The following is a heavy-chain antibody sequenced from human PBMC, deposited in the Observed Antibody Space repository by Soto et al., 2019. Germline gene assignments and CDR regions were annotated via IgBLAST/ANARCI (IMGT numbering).Heavy chain of an antibody. V-gene: IGHV6-1*01. CDR3: ARDRGSGWYRTGLDP. CDR2: TYYRSNWYN. J-gene: IGHJ5*02. CDR1: GDSVSSNSAA. Sequence: QVQLQQSGPGLVKPSQTLSLTCAISGDSVSSNSAAWNWIRQSPSRGLEWLGRTYYRSNWYNDYLVSVKSRRTISPDTSKNQCALRLNSVTPEDTAVYYCARDRGSGWYRTGLDPWGQGTPVTVFS. D-gene: IGHD6-19*01.